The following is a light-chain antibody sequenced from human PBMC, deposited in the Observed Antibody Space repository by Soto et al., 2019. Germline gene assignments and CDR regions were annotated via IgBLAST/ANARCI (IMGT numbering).Light chain of an antibody. J-gene: IGLJ1*01. CDR2: EVS. V-gene: IGLV2-14*01. CDR3: ITYPSDDLRYV. CDR1: NRDVGLYDF. Sequence: QSALTQPASVSGTPGQSITISCTGSNRDVGLYDFVSWYQHHPGRAPKLIVSEVSHRPSGISNRFSGSKSGNTASLTISGVQPEDEADYYCITYPSDDLRYVFGTGTTLTVL.